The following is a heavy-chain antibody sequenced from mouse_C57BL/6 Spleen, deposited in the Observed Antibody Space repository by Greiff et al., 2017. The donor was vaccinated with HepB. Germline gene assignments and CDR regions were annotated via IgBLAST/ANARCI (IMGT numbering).Heavy chain of an antibody. D-gene: IGHD2-4*01. J-gene: IGHJ4*01. V-gene: IGHV14-3*01. CDR2: IDPANGNT. CDR1: GFNIKNTY. Sequence: EVQLVESVAELVRPGASVKLSCTASGFNIKNTYMHWVKQRPEQGLEWIGRIDPANGNTKYAPKFQGKATITADTSSNTAYLQLSSLTSEDTAIYYCARRDYERYYAMDYWGQGTSVTVSS. CDR3: ARRDYERYYAMDY.